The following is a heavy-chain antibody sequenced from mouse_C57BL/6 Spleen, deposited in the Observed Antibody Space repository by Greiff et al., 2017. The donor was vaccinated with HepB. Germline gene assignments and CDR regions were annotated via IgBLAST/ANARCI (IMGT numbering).Heavy chain of an antibody. CDR2: IDPEDGDT. CDR1: GFNIKDYY. CDR3: TTGHYGSSSAWFAY. V-gene: IGHV14-1*01. J-gene: IGHJ3*01. Sequence: EVHLVESGAELVRPGASVKLSCTASGFNIKDYYMHWVKQRPEQGLEWIGRIDPEDGDTEYAPKFQGKATMTADTSSNTAYLQLSSLTSEDTAVYYCTTGHYGSSSAWFAYWGQGTLVTVSA. D-gene: IGHD1-1*01.